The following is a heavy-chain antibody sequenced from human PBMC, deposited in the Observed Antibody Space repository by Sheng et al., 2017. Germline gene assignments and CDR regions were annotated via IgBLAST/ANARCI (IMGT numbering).Heavy chain of an antibody. CDR3: ARARYSYGYENYYYYGMDV. V-gene: IGHV2-70*15. CDR2: IDWDDDK. Sequence: QVTLRESGPALVKPTQTLTLTCTFSGFSLSTSGMCVSWIRQPPGKALEWLARIDWDDDKYYSTSLKTRLTISKDTSKNQVVLTMTNMDPVDTATYYCARARYSYGYENYYYYGMDVWGQGTTVTVSS. J-gene: IGHJ6*02. CDR1: GFSLSTSGMC. D-gene: IGHD5-18*01.